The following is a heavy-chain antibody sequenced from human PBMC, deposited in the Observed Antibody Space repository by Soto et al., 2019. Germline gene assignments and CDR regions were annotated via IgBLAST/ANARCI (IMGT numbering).Heavy chain of an antibody. CDR2: IYYSGST. J-gene: IGHJ6*02. D-gene: IGHD1-26*01. V-gene: IGHV4-39*07. Sequence: SETLSLTCTVSGGSISSSSYYWGWIRQPPGKGLEWIGSIYYSGSTNYNPSLKSRVTISVDKSKNQFSLKLSSVTAADTAVYYCARVSGSYYYGMDVWGQGTTVTVPS. CDR3: ARVSGSYYYGMDV. CDR1: GGSISSSSYY.